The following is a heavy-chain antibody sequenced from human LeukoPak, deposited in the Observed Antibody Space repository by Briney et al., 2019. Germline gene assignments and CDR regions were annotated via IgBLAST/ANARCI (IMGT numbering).Heavy chain of an antibody. CDR3: ARVRPSAYSSYDY. V-gene: IGHV1-69*13. CDR1: GGTFSSYA. D-gene: IGHD6-6*01. CDR2: IIPIFGTA. Sequence: GASVKVSCKASGGTFSSYAISWVRQAPGQGLEWMGGIIPIFGTANYAQKFQGRVTITADESTSTAYMELSSLRSEDTAVYYCARVRPSAYSSYDYWGQGTRVTVSS. J-gene: IGHJ4*02.